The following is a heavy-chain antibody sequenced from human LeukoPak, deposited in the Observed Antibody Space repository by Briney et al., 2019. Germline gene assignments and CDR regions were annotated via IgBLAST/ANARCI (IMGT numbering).Heavy chain of an antibody. CDR1: GFTFSSYE. CDR3: AKKRGTIAAFDY. V-gene: IGHV3-48*03. CDR2: ISGSGSTI. Sequence: GSLRLSCAASGFTFSSYEMNWVRQAPGKGLEWVSYISGSGSTIYYADSVKGRFTISRDNAKNSLYLQMNSLRAEDTAVYYCAKKRGTIAAFDYWGQGTLVTVSS. D-gene: IGHD6-13*01. J-gene: IGHJ4*02.